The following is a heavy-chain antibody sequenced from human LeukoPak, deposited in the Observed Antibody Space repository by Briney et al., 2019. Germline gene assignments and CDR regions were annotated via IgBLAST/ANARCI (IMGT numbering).Heavy chain of an antibody. J-gene: IGHJ6*02. CDR1: GFTFSSYA. CDR3: AKDIWSRGAAFRGGMDV. V-gene: IGHV3-23*01. Sequence: GGSLRLSCAASGFTFSSYAMSWVRQAPGKGLEWVSAISGSGGSTYYADSVKGRFTISRDNSKNTLYLQMNSLRAEDTAVYYCAKDIWSRGAAFRGGMDVWGQGTTVTVSS. D-gene: IGHD1-1*01. CDR2: ISGSGGST.